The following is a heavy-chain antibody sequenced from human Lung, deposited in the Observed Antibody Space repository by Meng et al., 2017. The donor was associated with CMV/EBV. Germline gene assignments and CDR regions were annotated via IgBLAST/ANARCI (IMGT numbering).Heavy chain of an antibody. CDR1: GFTFSSFW. CDR3: ARDIGGVSGY. CDR2: INEDGTTT. V-gene: IGHV3-74*01. Sequence: GGSLRLSCAASGFTFSSFWVHWVRQVPGKGLVWVSRINEDGTTTNYADSVKCRFTISRDNARNTVYLQMNSLKVEDTAVYYCARDIGGVSGYWGQGTLVTVSS. D-gene: IGHD3-3*01. J-gene: IGHJ4*02.